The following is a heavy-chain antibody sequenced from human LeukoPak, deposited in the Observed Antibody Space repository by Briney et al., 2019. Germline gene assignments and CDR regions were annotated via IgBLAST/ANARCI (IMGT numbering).Heavy chain of an antibody. D-gene: IGHD3-10*01. CDR1: GFTFSNYG. CDR3: ARSPGGTYYYYYMDV. J-gene: IGHJ6*03. Sequence: PGGSLRLSCAASGFTFSNYGIHWVRQAPGKGLEWVSSISSRSTYIYYADSMKGRFTISRDNAKNSLYLQMNSLRAEDTAVYYCARSPGGTYYYYYMDVWGKGTTVTVSS. CDR2: ISSRSTYI. V-gene: IGHV3-21*01.